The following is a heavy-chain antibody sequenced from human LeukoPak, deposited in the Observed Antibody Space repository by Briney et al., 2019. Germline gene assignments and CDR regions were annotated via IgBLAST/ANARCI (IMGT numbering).Heavy chain of an antibody. Sequence: ASVKVSCKASGGTFSSYAINWVRQAPGQGLEWMGWISAYNGNTNYAQKLQGRVTMTTDTSTSTAYMELRSLRSDDTAVYYCAREGYSSSWNYFDYWGQGALVTVSS. CDR3: AREGYSSSWNYFDY. J-gene: IGHJ4*02. D-gene: IGHD6-13*01. CDR2: ISAYNGNT. CDR1: GGTFSSYA. V-gene: IGHV1-18*01.